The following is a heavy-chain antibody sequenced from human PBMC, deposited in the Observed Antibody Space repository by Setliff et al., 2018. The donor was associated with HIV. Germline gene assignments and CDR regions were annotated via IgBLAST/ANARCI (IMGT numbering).Heavy chain of an antibody. CDR3: ARGRNYYDSSGYWGY. CDR2: IYSGGST. J-gene: IGHJ4*02. V-gene: IGHV3-66*02. Sequence: PGGSLRLSCAASGFTVSSNYMSWVRQAPGKGLEWVSVIYSGGSTYYADSVKGRFTISRDNSKNTLYLQMNSLRAEDTAVYYCARGRNYYDSSGYWGYWGQGTLVTVSS. D-gene: IGHD3-22*01. CDR1: GFTVSSNY.